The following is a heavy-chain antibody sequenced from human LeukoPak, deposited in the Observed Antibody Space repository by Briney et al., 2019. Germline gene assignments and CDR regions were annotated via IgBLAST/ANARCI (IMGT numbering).Heavy chain of an antibody. D-gene: IGHD3-3*01. V-gene: IGHV1-69*13. J-gene: IGHJ3*02. CDR2: IIPIFGTA. Sequence: SVKVSCKASGGTFSSYATSWVRQAPGQGLEWMGGIIPIFGTANYAQKFQGRVTITADESTSTAYMELSSLRSEDTAVYYCARALTIFSALYAFDIWGQGTMVTVSS. CDR1: GGTFSSYA. CDR3: ARALTIFSALYAFDI.